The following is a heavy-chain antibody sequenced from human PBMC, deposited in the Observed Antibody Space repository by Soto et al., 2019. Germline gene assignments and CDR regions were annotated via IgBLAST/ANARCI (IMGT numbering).Heavy chain of an antibody. CDR1: GCSFASYW. Sequence: VEPLKVAWKGAGCSFASYWSGWVRKMTGKGLEWMGIIYPGDSDTRYSPSFQGQVTISADKSISTAYLQWSSLKASDTAMYYCARYGTLGYGGNSPAFDIWGQGTMVTVS. D-gene: IGHD4-17*01. CDR2: IYPGDSDT. V-gene: IGHV5-51*01. J-gene: IGHJ3*02. CDR3: ARYGTLGYGGNSPAFDI.